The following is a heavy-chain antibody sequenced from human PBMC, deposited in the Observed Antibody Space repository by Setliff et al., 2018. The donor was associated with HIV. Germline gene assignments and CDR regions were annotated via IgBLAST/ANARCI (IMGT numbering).Heavy chain of an antibody. CDR1: GYTFISYG. CDR3: AREYYDFWSGYSDAFHI. D-gene: IGHD3-3*01. V-gene: IGHV1-18*01. CDR2: ISAYNGNT. Sequence: GASVMVSCKTSGYTFISYGISWVRQAPGQGLEWMGWISAYNGNTNYAQTLQGRVTMTTDTSTSTAYMELRSLRSDDTAVYYCAREYYDFWSGYSDAFHIWGQGTMVTVSS. J-gene: IGHJ3*02.